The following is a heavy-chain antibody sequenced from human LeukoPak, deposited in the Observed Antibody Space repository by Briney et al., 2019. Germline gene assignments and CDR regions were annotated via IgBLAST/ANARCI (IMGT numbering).Heavy chain of an antibody. Sequence: SETLSLTCAAYGGSVSGYHLTWIRQPPGKGLEYIGEINDSGSSIYNPSLKNRVTISVDTSKKQISVNLPSVTAADTGVYHCARGPHQHWPPIQYWRQGSLVTVSS. J-gene: IGHJ4*02. CDR1: GGSVSGYH. D-gene: IGHD2-2*01. V-gene: IGHV4-34*01. CDR2: INDSGSS. CDR3: ARGPHQHWPPIQY.